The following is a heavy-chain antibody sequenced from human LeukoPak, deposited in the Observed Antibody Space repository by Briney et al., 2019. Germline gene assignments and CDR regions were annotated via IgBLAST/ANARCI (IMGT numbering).Heavy chain of an antibody. Sequence: SQTLSLTCKVSGASINSGTYFWSWIRYHPGKGLEWIGSVYYNGNTDCNPSLKSRLNISMDTSKNQFSLKLISVTAADTAVYFCSRSVAQFGIFNLAVGFDYWGQGPPVTVSS. V-gene: IGHV4-31*03. CDR2: VYYNGNT. CDR3: SRSVAQFGIFNLAVGFDY. D-gene: IGHD3-3*02. J-gene: IGHJ4*02. CDR1: GASINSGTYF.